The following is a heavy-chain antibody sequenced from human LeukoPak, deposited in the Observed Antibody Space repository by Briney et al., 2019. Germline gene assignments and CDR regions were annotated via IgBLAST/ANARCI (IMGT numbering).Heavy chain of an antibody. Sequence: EESLKISCKGSGYSFTSYWIGWVRQMPGKGLEWMGIIYPGDSDTRYSPSFQGQVTISADKSISTAYLQWSSLKASDTAMYYCARQGLYCGGDCSPKNWFDPWGQGTLVTVSS. CDR3: ARQGLYCGGDCSPKNWFDP. J-gene: IGHJ5*02. CDR2: IYPGDSDT. V-gene: IGHV5-51*01. CDR1: GYSFTSYW. D-gene: IGHD2-21*02.